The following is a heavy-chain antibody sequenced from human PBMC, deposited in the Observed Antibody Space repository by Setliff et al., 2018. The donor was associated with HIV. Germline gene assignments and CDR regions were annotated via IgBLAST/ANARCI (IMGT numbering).Heavy chain of an antibody. CDR3: ASGALSRLLEWLSLDS. J-gene: IGHJ5*01. CDR1: GFTFSSYG. CDR2: IDSGGSA. D-gene: IGHD3-3*01. V-gene: IGHV3-53*01. Sequence: GGSLRLSCAASGFTFSSYGMTWIRPAPGKGLQWVSVIDSGGSAFYTDSVKGRFTVSRDNSQNTLLLQMNRLRVDDTGVYFCASGALSRLLEWLSLDSWGQGTQVTVSS.